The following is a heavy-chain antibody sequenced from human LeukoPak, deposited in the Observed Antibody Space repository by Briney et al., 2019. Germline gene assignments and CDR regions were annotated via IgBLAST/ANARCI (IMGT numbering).Heavy chain of an antibody. CDR1: GFTFDDYG. V-gene: IGHV3-20*04. D-gene: IGHD6-13*01. CDR2: INWNGGST. CDR3: ARAPSIAAAYDY. Sequence: GGSLRLSCAASGFTFDDYGMSWVRQAPGKWLEWVSGINWNGGSTGYADSVKGRFTISRDNAKNSLYLQMNSLRAEDTAVYYCARAPSIAAAYDYWGQGTLVTVSS. J-gene: IGHJ4*02.